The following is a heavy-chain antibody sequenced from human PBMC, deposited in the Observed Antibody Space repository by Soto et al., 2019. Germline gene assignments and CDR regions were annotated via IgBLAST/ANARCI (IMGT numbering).Heavy chain of an antibody. CDR2: ISAYNGNT. Sequence: ASVKVSCKASGYTFTSYGISWVRQAPGQGLEWMGWISAYNGNTNYAQKLQGRVTMTTDTSTSTAYMELRSLRSDDTAVYYGARDDDFWSGRRNSFDPWGQGTLVTSPQ. J-gene: IGHJ5*02. V-gene: IGHV1-18*01. CDR3: ARDDDFWSGRRNSFDP. CDR1: GYTFTSYG. D-gene: IGHD3-3*01.